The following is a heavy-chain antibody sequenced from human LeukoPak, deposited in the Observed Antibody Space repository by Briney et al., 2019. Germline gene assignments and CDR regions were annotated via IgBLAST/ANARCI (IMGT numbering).Heavy chain of an antibody. CDR2: IYYSGST. Sequence: SETLSLTCTVSGGSISSYYWSWIRQPPGKGLEWIGYIYYSGSTNYNPSLKSRVTISVDRSKNQFSLKLSSVTAADTAVYYCARSPHYGSGRWFDPWGQGTLVTVSS. V-gene: IGHV4-59*12. CDR3: ARSPHYGSGRWFDP. CDR1: GGSISSYY. J-gene: IGHJ5*02. D-gene: IGHD3-10*01.